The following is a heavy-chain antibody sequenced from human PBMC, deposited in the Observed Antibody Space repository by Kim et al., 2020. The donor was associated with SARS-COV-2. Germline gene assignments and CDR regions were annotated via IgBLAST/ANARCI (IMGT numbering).Heavy chain of an antibody. CDR1: GFTFSSYA. J-gene: IGHJ4*02. Sequence: GGSLRLSCAASGFTFSSYAMSWVRQAPGKGLEWVSAISGSGGSTYYADSVKGRFTISRDNSKNTLYLQMNSLRAEDTAVYYCAKVGLEYSRSGGLYFDYWGPGTLVTVSS. D-gene: IGHD6-6*01. CDR2: ISGSGGST. V-gene: IGHV3-23*01. CDR3: AKVGLEYSRSGGLYFDY.